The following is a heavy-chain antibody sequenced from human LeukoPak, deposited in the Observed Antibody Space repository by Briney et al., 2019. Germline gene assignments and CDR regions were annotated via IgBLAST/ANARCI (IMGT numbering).Heavy chain of an antibody. CDR2: IYTSGIT. J-gene: IGHJ6*03. CDR3: ARYLVRPLVGSYYSHYMDV. Sequence: RASETLSLTCTVSGGSVSSYNWTWIRQPAGMGLELIGRIYTSGITNYSPSLRSRVTMSLDTSKNQFSLKMSSVTAADTAVYYCARYLVRPLVGSYYSHYMDVWGKGTTVTISS. V-gene: IGHV4-4*07. CDR1: GGSVSSYN. D-gene: IGHD2-2*01.